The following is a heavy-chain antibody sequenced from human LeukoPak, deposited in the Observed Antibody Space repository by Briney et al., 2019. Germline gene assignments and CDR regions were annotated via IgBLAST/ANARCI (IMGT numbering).Heavy chain of an antibody. CDR3: AKVGRWSPGERPEYYFDY. Sequence: GGSLRLSCAASGFTFSSYAMSWVRQAPGKGLEWVSAISGSGGSTYYADSVKGRFTISRDNSKNTLYLQMNSLRAEDTAVYYCAKVGRWSPGERPEYYFDYWGQGTLVTVSS. CDR2: ISGSGGST. D-gene: IGHD1-26*01. V-gene: IGHV3-23*01. J-gene: IGHJ4*02. CDR1: GFTFSSYA.